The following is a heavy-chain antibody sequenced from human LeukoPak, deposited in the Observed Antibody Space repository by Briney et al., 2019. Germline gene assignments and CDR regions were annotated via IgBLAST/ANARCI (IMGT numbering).Heavy chain of an antibody. CDR1: GFTFSSYA. CDR2: ISGSGGST. J-gene: IGHJ4*02. CDR3: AKAPPYCSSTSCLRFDY. Sequence: PGGSLRLSCAASGFTFSSYATSWVRQAPGKGLEWVSAISGSGGSTYYADSVKGRFTISRDNSKNTLYLQMNSLRAEDTAVYYCAKAPPYCSSTSCLRFDYWGQGTLVTVSS. D-gene: IGHD2-2*01. V-gene: IGHV3-23*01.